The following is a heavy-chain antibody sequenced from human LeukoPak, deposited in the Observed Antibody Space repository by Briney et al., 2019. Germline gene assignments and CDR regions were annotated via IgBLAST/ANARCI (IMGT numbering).Heavy chain of an antibody. Sequence: GRSLRLSCAAAGFTVSSYEMNWVRQAPGDGRESESYISSSGSNTYYAASVRCLFTISRDNAKNSLYLQINSLRAEDTAAYCCARESASDDYGAYDYWGQGTLVAVSS. CDR1: GFTVSSYE. CDR3: ARESASDDYGAYDY. V-gene: IGHV3-48*03. CDR2: ISSSGSNT. J-gene: IGHJ4*02. D-gene: IGHD4-17*01.